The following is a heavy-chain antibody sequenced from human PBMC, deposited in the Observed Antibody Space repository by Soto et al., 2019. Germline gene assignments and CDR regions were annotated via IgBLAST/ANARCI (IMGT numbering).Heavy chain of an antibody. CDR3: ASSHSSGSFDY. CDR2: IIPIFGTA. V-gene: IGHV1-69*06. Sequence: GASVKVSCKASGGTFSSYAISWVRQAPGQGLEWMGGIIPIFGTANYAQKFQGRVTITADKSTSTAYMELSSLRSEDTAVYYCASSHSSGSFDYWGQGTLVTVSS. D-gene: IGHD3-22*01. J-gene: IGHJ4*02. CDR1: GGTFSSYA.